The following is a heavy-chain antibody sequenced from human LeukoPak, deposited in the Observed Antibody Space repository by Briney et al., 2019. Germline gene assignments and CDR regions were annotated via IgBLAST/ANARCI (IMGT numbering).Heavy chain of an antibody. Sequence: GGSLRLSCAASGFTFSSYAMSWVRQAPGKGLEWVSGISGSGGSTYYADSVKGRFTISRDNSKNTLYLQMNSLRAEDTAVYYCAKDKSYVLGYNHFDYWGQGTLVTVSS. V-gene: IGHV3-23*01. CDR1: GFTFSSYA. J-gene: IGHJ4*02. CDR2: ISGSGGST. CDR3: AKDKSYVLGYNHFDY. D-gene: IGHD1-14*01.